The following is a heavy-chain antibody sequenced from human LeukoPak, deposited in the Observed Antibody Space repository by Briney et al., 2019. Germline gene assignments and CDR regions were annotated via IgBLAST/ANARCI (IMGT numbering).Heavy chain of an antibody. CDR3: ARDHEYYYGSGSYYPGGCDY. Sequence: GASVKVSCKASGYTFTSYYMNWVRQAPGQGLEWMGIINPSGGSTSYAQKFQGRVTMTRDTSTSTVYMELSSLRSEDTAVYYCARDHEYYYGSGSYYPGGCDYWGQGTLVTVSS. V-gene: IGHV1-46*01. D-gene: IGHD3-10*01. CDR2: INPSGGST. CDR1: GYTFTSYY. J-gene: IGHJ4*02.